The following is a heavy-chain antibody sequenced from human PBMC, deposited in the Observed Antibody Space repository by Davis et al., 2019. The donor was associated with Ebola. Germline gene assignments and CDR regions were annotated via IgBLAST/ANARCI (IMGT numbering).Heavy chain of an antibody. CDR2: ISYDGSNK. J-gene: IGHJ6*03. CDR1: GFTFSSYA. Sequence: GESLKISCAASGFTFSSYAMHWVRQAPGKGLEWVAVISYDGSNKYYADSVKGRFTISRDNSKNTLYLQMNSLRAEDTAVYYCARCVPAAIYSFPFTGYMDVWGKGTTVTVSS. V-gene: IGHV3-30-3*01. D-gene: IGHD2-2*02. CDR3: ARCVPAAIYSFPFTGYMDV.